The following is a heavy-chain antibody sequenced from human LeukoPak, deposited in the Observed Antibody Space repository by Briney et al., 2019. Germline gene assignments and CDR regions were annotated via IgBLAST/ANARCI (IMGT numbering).Heavy chain of an antibody. CDR2: ISWDGGST. Sequence: GGSLRLSCAASGFTFDDYAMHWVRQAPGKGLEWVSLISWDGGSTYYADSVKGRFTISRDNSKNSLYLQMNSLRAEDTALYYCAKDTHPLEAFGGMFDYWGQGTLVTVSS. D-gene: IGHD3-3*01. CDR3: AKDTHPLEAFGGMFDY. V-gene: IGHV3-43D*03. J-gene: IGHJ4*02. CDR1: GFTFDDYA.